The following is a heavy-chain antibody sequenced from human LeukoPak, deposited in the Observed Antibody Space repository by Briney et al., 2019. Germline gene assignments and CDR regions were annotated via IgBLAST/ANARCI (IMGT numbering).Heavy chain of an antibody. CDR1: GASISSSSYY. CDR2: IYYSGSI. Sequence: SETLSLACTVSGASISSSSYYWGRIRQPPGKGLEWIGSIYYSGSIYYNPSLKSRVTISVDTSKNQFSLKLSSVTAADTAVYYCARLNDYDCNAFAFDCWGQGTLVTVSS. V-gene: IGHV4-39*01. CDR3: ARLNDYDCNAFAFDC. D-gene: IGHD3-22*01. J-gene: IGHJ4*02.